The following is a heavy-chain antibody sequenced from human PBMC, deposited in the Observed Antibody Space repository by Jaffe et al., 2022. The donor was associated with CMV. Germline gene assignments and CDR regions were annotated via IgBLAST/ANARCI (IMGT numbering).Heavy chain of an antibody. CDR2: ISWNSGSI. D-gene: IGHD1-7*01. Sequence: EVQLVESGGGLVQPGRSLRLSCAASGFTFDDYAMHWVRQAPGKGLEWVSGISWNSGSIGYADSVKGRFTISRDNAKNSLYLQMNSLRAEDTALYYCVGPLTGTTHWGQGTLVTVSS. CDR1: GFTFDDYA. J-gene: IGHJ4*02. V-gene: IGHV3-9*01. CDR3: VGPLTGTTH.